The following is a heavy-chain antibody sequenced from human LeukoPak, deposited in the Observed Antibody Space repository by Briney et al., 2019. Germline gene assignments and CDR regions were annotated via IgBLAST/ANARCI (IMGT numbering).Heavy chain of an antibody. J-gene: IGHJ1*01. CDR3: ARDSVVGATLAEYFQH. CDR1: GGSISSSSYY. V-gene: IGHV4-39*07. D-gene: IGHD1-26*01. Sequence: SETLSLTCTVSGGSISSSSYYWGWIRQPPGKGLEWIGSIYYSGSTYYNPSLKSRVTISVDTSKNQFSLKLSSVTAADTAVYYCARDSVVGATLAEYFQHWGQGTLVTISS. CDR2: IYYSGST.